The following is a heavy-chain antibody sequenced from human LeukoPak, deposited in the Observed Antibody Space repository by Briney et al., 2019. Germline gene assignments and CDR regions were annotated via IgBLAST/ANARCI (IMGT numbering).Heavy chain of an antibody. Sequence: SETLSLTCAVYGGSLNGYYWSWVRQPPGKGLEWIGEGGNSGGTKFNPSLKSRVTISADTSKNQFSLKLSSVTAADTAVYYCAKNGQSGFSFDPWGQGTLVTVSS. CDR2: GGNSGGT. D-gene: IGHD1-26*01. CDR1: GGSLNGYY. V-gene: IGHV4-34*01. CDR3: AKNGQSGFSFDP. J-gene: IGHJ5*02.